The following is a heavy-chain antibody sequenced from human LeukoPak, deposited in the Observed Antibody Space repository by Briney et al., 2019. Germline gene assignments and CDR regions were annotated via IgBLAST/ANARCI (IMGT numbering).Heavy chain of an antibody. CDR3: SISSSSPY. J-gene: IGHJ4*02. Sequence: GRALRLSLSVSGFTFSTYITYWRCQAPGKGLEWVSYISSSSTPVFYADSVKGRFTLSRDNAKNSVYLQMDSLRHEDTAVYYCSISSSSPYWGQGTLVIVSS. V-gene: IGHV3-48*02. CDR2: ISSSSTPV. D-gene: IGHD6-6*01. CDR1: GFTFSTYI.